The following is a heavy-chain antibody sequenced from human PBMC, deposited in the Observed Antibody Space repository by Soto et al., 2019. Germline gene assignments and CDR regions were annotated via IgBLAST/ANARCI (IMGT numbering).Heavy chain of an antibody. CDR2: IFSSGST. D-gene: IGHD6-13*01. CDR3: AKGGIGKVRTFDY. CDR1: GFTVSSTY. J-gene: IGHJ4*02. Sequence: EVQLVESGGGLIQPGGSLRLSCAASGFTVSSTYMIWVRQAPGQGLEWVSIIFSSGSTEYSDSVKGRFTISRDNSKNTVDIQMNSLRAEDTAVYYCAKGGIGKVRTFDYWGQGTLVTVPS. V-gene: IGHV3-53*01.